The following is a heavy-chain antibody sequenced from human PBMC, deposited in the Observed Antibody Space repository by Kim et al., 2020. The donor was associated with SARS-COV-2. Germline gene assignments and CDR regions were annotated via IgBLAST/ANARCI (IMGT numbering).Heavy chain of an antibody. Sequence: SETLSLTCTVSGGSISSYYWSWIRQPPGKGLEWIGYIYYSGSTNYNPSLKSRVTISVDTSKNQFSLKLSSVTAADTAVYYCARGPPQSYNWNPPYSKLWFDPWGQGTLVTVSS. CDR3: ARGPPQSYNWNPPYSKLWFDP. D-gene: IGHD1-20*01. CDR2: IYYSGST. V-gene: IGHV4-59*08. J-gene: IGHJ5*02. CDR1: GGSISSYY.